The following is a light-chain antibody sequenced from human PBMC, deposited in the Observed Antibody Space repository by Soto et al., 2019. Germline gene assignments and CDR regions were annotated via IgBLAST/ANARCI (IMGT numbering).Light chain of an antibody. Sequence: QAVVTQEPSLTVSPGGTVTLTCAAGTGAVITGYYPGWFQQKPGHAPRALIYSTSNKQSWTPARFSGSLVGGKAVLTLSGVQPDDEADYYCLLYYGGAPAFGGGTKLTVL. CDR1: TGAVITGYY. CDR2: STS. V-gene: IGLV7-43*01. J-gene: IGLJ2*01. CDR3: LLYYGGAPA.